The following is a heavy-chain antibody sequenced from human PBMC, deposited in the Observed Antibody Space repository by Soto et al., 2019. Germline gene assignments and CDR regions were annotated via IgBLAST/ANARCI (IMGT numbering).Heavy chain of an antibody. CDR2: INHSGST. Sequence: QVQLQQWGAGLLKPSETLSLTCAVYGGSFSGYYWSWIRQPPGKGLEWIGEINHSGSTNYNPSLKRLVTISVDTSKNQFSLKLSSVTAADTAVYYCARGQGSVTFFDYWGQGTLVTVSS. CDR3: ARGQGSVTFFDY. CDR1: GGSFSGYY. V-gene: IGHV4-34*01. D-gene: IGHD3-16*02. J-gene: IGHJ4*02.